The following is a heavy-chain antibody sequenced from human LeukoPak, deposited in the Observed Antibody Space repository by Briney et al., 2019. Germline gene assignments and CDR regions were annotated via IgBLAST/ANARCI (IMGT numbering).Heavy chain of an antibody. J-gene: IGHJ3*02. V-gene: IGHV4-30-2*01. CDR1: GGSISSGGYS. Sequence: SQTLSLTCAVSGGSISSGGYSWSWIRQPPGKGLEWIGYIYHSGSTYYNPSLKSRVTISVDRSKNQFSLKLSSVTAADTAVYYCARDSAGGWIRGRGGAFDIWGQGTMVTVSS. CDR3: ARDSAGGWIRGRGGAFDI. CDR2: IYHSGST. D-gene: IGHD3-10*01.